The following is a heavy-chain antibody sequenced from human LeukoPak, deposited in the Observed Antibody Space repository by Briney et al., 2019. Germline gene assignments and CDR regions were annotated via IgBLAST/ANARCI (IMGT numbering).Heavy chain of an antibody. CDR1: GGSISSYY. Sequence: KSSETLSLTCTVSGGSISSYYWSWIRQPAGKGLEWIGRIYTSGSTNYNPSLKSRVTMSVDTSKNQFSLKLSSVTAADTAVYYCARDLIAARPLYYYYYMDVWGKGTTVTVSS. D-gene: IGHD6-6*01. V-gene: IGHV4-4*07. CDR3: ARDLIAARPLYYYYYMDV. J-gene: IGHJ6*03. CDR2: IYTSGST.